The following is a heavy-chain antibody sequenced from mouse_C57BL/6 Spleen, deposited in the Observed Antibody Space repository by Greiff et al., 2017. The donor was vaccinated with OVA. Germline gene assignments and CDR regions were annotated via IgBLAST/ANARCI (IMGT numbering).Heavy chain of an antibody. J-gene: IGHJ4*01. CDR3: ARDGHSSGYVGAMDY. D-gene: IGHD3-2*02. V-gene: IGHV5-4*01. Sequence: EVKLVESGGGLVKPGGSLKLSCAASGFTFSSYAMSWVRQTPEKRLEWVATISDGGSYTYYPDNVKGRFTISRDNAKNNLYLQMSHLKSEDTAMYYWARDGHSSGYVGAMDYWGQGTSVTVSS. CDR1: GFTFSSYA. CDR2: ISDGGSYT.